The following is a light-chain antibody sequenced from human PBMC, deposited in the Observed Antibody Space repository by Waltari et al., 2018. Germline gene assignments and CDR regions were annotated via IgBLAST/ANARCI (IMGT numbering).Light chain of an antibody. Sequence: DIVMTQSPESLAVSLGGRSTINCKSSQRLLYSSDNKDYLAWYQQNPGHPPKMLINWASTRESGVPDRFSGSGSGTDFNLTISSLQAEDVSVYYCQQYFSSPSFGQGTRLEIK. CDR1: QRLLYSSDNKDY. CDR2: WAS. J-gene: IGKJ5*01. CDR3: QQYFSSPS. V-gene: IGKV4-1*01.